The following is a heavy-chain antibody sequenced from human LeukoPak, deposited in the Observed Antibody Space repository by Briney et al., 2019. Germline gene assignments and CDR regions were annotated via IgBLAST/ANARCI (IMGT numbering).Heavy chain of an antibody. V-gene: IGHV4-61*02. J-gene: IGHJ5*02. Sequence: PSETLSLTCAVSGGSISSGGYSWSWIRQPAGKGLEWIGRIYTSGSTNYNPSLKSRVTMSVDTSKNQFSLKLSSVTAADTAVYYCARDYTLDYYGSGSYYGGVFDPWGQGTLVTVSS. CDR1: GGSISSGGYS. CDR2: IYTSGST. CDR3: ARDYTLDYYGSGSYYGGVFDP. D-gene: IGHD3-10*01.